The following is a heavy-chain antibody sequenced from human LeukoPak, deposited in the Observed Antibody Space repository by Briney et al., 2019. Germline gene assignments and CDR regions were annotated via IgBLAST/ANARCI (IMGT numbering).Heavy chain of an antibody. Sequence: PSETLSLTCADYGGSFSGYYWSWIRQPPGKGLEWIGEINHSGSTNYNPSLKSRVTISVDTSKNQFSLKLSSVTAADTAVYYCARRQIVVVVAATEAFDIWGQGTMVTVSS. J-gene: IGHJ3*02. V-gene: IGHV4-34*01. CDR2: INHSGST. D-gene: IGHD2-15*01. CDR3: ARRQIVVVVAATEAFDI. CDR1: GGSFSGYY.